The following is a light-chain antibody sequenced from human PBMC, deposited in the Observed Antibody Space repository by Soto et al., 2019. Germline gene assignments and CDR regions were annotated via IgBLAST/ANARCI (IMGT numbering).Light chain of an antibody. CDR3: QQYYSTPYT. Sequence: DIQMTHSPSSLSAFVGDRVTITCRASQSISTNLNWYKQKPGMAPQLLIYATSNLQSGVPSRFSGTRSGAEYTLTISSLQPDDFATYYCQQYYSTPYTFGQWTKVESK. V-gene: IGKV1-39*01. CDR2: ATS. J-gene: IGKJ2*01. CDR1: QSISTN.